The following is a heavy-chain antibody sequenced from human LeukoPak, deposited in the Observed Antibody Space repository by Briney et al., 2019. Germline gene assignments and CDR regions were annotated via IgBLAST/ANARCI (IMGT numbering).Heavy chain of an antibody. CDR2: IYYSGST. D-gene: IGHD3-22*01. CDR3: ARXHSSGYQRGYYYGMDV. J-gene: IGHJ6*02. Sequence: SETLSLTCTVSGGSISSYYWSWIRQPPGKGLEWIGYIYYSGSTNYNPSLKSRVTISVDTSKNQFSLKLSSVTAADTAVYYCARXHSSGYQRGYYYGMDVWGQGTTVTVSS. CDR1: GGSISSYY. V-gene: IGHV4-59*08.